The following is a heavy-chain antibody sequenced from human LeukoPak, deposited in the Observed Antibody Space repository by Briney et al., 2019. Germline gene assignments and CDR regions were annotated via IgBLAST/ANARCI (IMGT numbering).Heavy chain of an antibody. J-gene: IGHJ4*01. CDR1: GGAITTYY. V-gene: IGHV4-4*07. Sequence: SEILSFTCTVPGGAITTYYWSWIRQPAGKGLEWIGRIYTSGTTHYNPSLKSRVNMSVDTSKNQFSLKLTSVTAADTAVYYCARDPRTVAYYFDFWGQGRLVTVSS. D-gene: IGHD3/OR15-3a*01. CDR3: ARDPRTVAYYFDF. CDR2: IYTSGTT.